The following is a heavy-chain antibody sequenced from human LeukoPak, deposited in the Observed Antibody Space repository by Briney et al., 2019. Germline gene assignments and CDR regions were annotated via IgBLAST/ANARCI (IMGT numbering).Heavy chain of an antibody. CDR1: GYTFTGYY. V-gene: IGHV1-2*04. CDR3: ARDWGHYYDSSGYQLDY. D-gene: IGHD3-22*01. Sequence: GASVKVSCKASGYTFTGYYMHWVRQAPGQGLEWMGWINPNSGGTNYAQKFQGWVTMTRDTSISTAYMELSRLRSDDTAVYHCARDWGHYYDSSGYQLDYWGQGTLVTVSS. CDR2: INPNSGGT. J-gene: IGHJ4*02.